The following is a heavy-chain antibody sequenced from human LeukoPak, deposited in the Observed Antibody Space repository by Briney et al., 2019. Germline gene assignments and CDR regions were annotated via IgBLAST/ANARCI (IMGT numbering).Heavy chain of an antibody. D-gene: IGHD5-24*01. V-gene: IGHV4-39*01. CDR1: GGSISSTSYC. CDR2: IFYGANT. J-gene: IGHJ4*02. CDR3: AGPDRE. Sequence: SETLSLTCTVSGGSISSTSYCWAWIRQPPGKGLEWIGSIFYGANTYYNPSLKSRITIDIDMAKNQFSLKMNSVTAADTAVYFCAGPDREWGQGTLVTVSS.